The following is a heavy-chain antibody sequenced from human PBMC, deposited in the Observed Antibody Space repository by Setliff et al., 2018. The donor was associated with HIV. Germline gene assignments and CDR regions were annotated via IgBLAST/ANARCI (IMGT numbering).Heavy chain of an antibody. D-gene: IGHD6-13*01. CDR1: GFTFGDYA. J-gene: IGHJ4*02. Sequence: QPGGSLRLSCTASGFTFGDYAMSWVRQAPGKGLEWVGFIRSKAYGGTTEYAASVKGRFTISGDDSKSIAYLQMNSLKTEDTAVYYCTRAISSSFFPHLFDYWGQGTLVTVSS. CDR2: IRSKAYGGTT. CDR3: TRAISSSFFPHLFDY. V-gene: IGHV3-49*04.